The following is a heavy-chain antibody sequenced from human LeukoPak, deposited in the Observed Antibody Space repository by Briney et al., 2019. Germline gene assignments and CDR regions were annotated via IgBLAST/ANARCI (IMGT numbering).Heavy chain of an antibody. J-gene: IGHJ3*02. D-gene: IGHD6-13*01. V-gene: IGHV4-59*08. Sequence: PSETLSLTCTVSGGSISSYYWSWIRQPPGKGLEWIGYIYYSGSTNYNPSLKSRVTISVDTSKNQFSLKLSSVTAADTAVYYCARRGYSSSWYGGNAFDIWGQGTMVTVSP. CDR2: IYYSGST. CDR1: GGSISSYY. CDR3: ARRGYSSSWYGGNAFDI.